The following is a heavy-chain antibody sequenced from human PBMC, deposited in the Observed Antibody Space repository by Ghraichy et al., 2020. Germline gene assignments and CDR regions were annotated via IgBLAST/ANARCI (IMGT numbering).Heavy chain of an antibody. V-gene: IGHV3-9*01. CDR3: TKGLTRINNLYYNMDV. CDR2: IAWNGIII. CDR1: GFTFDDYA. Sequence: GGSLRLSCAASGFTFDDYAMHWVRQAPGKGLEWVSGIAWNGIIIGYADSGKGRFTISRDNAKNALYLQMNSLRAEDTALYYCTKGLTRINNLYYNMDVWGQGTTVTVSS. J-gene: IGHJ6*02. D-gene: IGHD1/OR15-1a*01.